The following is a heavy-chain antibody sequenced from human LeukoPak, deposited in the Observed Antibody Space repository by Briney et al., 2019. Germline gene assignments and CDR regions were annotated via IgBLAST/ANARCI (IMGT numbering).Heavy chain of an antibody. CDR1: GYTLIELS. CDR3: ATGDGYYDSSGYYYTFDY. Sequence: GASVKVSCKVSGYTLIELSMHWVRQAPGKGLEWMGGFDPEDGETIYERKFQGRVTMTEDTSTDTAHMELSSLRSEDTAVYYCATGDGYYDSSGYYYTFDYWGQGTLVTVSS. CDR2: FDPEDGET. D-gene: IGHD3-22*01. J-gene: IGHJ4*02. V-gene: IGHV1-24*01.